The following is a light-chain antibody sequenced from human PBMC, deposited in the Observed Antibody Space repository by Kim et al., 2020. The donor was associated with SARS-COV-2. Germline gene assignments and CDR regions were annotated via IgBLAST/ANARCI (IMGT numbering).Light chain of an antibody. J-gene: IGLJ2*01. CDR1: NIGSKS. Sequence: SYELTQPPSMSVAPGKTARITCGGNNIGSKSVHWYQQKPGQAPVVVIYYDSDRPSGLPERFSGSNSGNTATLTISRVEAGDEADYYCQVWDSSSDHVVFGGGTKLTVL. CDR3: QVWDSSSDHVV. V-gene: IGLV3-21*04. CDR2: YDS.